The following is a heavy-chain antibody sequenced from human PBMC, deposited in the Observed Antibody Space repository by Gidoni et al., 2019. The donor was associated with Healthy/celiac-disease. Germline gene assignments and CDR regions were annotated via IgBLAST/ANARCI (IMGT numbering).Heavy chain of an antibody. D-gene: IGHD2-2*02. J-gene: IGHJ6*03. CDR2: IIPIFGTA. Sequence: QVQLVQSGAEVKKPGSSVKVSCKASGGTFSRSASSWVRQAPGQGLEWMGGIIPIFGTANYAQKFQGRVTITADESTSTAYMELSSLRSEDTAVYYCARGADCSSTSCYTPYYMDVWGKGTTVTVSS. CDR3: ARGADCSSTSCYTPYYMDV. V-gene: IGHV1-69*01. CDR1: GGTFSRSA.